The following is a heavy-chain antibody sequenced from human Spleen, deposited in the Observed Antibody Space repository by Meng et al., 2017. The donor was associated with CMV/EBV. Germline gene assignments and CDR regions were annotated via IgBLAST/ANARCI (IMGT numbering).Heavy chain of an antibody. V-gene: IGHV5-51*01. D-gene: IGHD3-22*01. CDR1: GYDLSSYC. Sequence: SGYDLSSYCIAWVLQMPGKALEWMAIIYPLDSATRYSPSFQGQVTISADKSINTAYLQWNSLKASDTAMYFCARHFSGGYSDYFDYWGRGTLVTVSS. CDR2: IYPLDSAT. CDR3: ARHFSGGYSDYFDY. J-gene: IGHJ4*02.